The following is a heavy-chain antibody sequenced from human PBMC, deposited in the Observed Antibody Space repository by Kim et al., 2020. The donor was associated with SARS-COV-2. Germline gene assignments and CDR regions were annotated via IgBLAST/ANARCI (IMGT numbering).Heavy chain of an antibody. CDR2: VDPNRGGT. Sequence: ASVKVSCKASGYNFRDYFVHWLRQAPGQRPVWMGWVDPNRGGTVYAQQFQTRVTMTSDSYANTVNLQLNWLTSDDTAVYYCARGPEWGTDHWGQGTLVIVSS. D-gene: IGHD3-3*01. CDR1: GYNFRDYF. CDR3: ARGPEWGTDH. V-gene: IGHV1-2*02. J-gene: IGHJ4*02.